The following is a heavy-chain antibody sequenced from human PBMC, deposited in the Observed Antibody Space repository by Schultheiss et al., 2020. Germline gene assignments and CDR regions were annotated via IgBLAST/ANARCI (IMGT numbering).Heavy chain of an antibody. V-gene: IGHV3-48*01. CDR1: GFTFSNAW. D-gene: IGHD3-9*01. CDR3: AILTITVPHDAFDI. Sequence: GGSLRLSCAASGFTFSNAWMSWVRQAPGKGLEWVSYIYTTGSTIYYADSVKGRFTISRDNAKNSLYLQTNSLRAEDTAVYYCAILTITVPHDAFDIWGQGTMVTV. CDR2: IYTTGSTI. J-gene: IGHJ3*02.